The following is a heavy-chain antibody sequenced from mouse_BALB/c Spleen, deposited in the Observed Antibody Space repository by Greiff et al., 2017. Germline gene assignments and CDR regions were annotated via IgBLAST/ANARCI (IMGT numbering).Heavy chain of an antibody. J-gene: IGHJ3*01. CDR1: GYTFTSYT. D-gene: IGHD2-2*01. CDR2: INPSSGYT. V-gene: IGHV1-4*02. Sequence: VQLQQSAAELARPGASVKMSCKASGYTFTSYTMHWVKQRPGPGLEWIGYINPSSGYTEYNQKFKDKTTLTADKSSSTAYMQLSSLTSEDSAVYYCARALIYYGYDGFAYWGQGTLVTVAA. CDR3: ARALIYYGYDGFAY.